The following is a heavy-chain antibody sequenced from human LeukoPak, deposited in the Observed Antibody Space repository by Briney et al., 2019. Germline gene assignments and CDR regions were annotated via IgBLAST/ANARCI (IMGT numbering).Heavy chain of an antibody. V-gene: IGHV3-9*01. CDR1: GFTFDDYA. CDR3: ARGEGELDP. Sequence: GGSLRLSCAASGFTFDDYAMHWVRQAPGKGLEWVSGISWNSGSIGYADSVKGRFTISRDNAKNSLYLQMNSLRAEDTAVYYCARGEGELDPWGQGTLVTVSS. D-gene: IGHD3-16*01. J-gene: IGHJ5*02. CDR2: ISWNSGSI.